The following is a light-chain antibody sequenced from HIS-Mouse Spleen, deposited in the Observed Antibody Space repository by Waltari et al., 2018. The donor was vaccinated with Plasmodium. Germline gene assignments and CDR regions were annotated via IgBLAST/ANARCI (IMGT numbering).Light chain of an antibody. CDR3: YSTDSSGNHRV. J-gene: IGLJ3*02. CDR2: EDS. V-gene: IGLV3-10*01. Sequence: SYELTQPPSVSVSPGQTARLTCPGDALPKKYAYWYQQKSGQAPVLVIYEDSKRHTGIPERFSGSSSGTMATLTISGAQVEDEADYYCYSTDSSGNHRVFGGGTKLTVL. CDR1: ALPKKY.